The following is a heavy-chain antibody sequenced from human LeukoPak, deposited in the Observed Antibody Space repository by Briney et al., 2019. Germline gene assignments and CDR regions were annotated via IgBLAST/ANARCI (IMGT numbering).Heavy chain of an antibody. CDR3: ARISGKAFDI. Sequence: SETLSLTCAVSGGSIGSRNWWSWVRQPPGKGLQWIGEIYQSGSSIYNPSLRSRVTMSVDKSKDQLSLKLSSVTAADTAVYYCARISGKAFDIWGQGTMVTVSS. D-gene: IGHD6-25*01. J-gene: IGHJ3*02. CDR1: GGSIGSRNW. V-gene: IGHV4-4*02. CDR2: IYQSGSS.